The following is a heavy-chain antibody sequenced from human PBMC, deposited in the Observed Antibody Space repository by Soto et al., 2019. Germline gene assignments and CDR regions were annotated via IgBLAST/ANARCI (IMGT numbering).Heavy chain of an antibody. D-gene: IGHD4-4*01. CDR1: GGTFSSYA. V-gene: IGHV1-69*12. J-gene: IGHJ4*02. CDR2: IIPIFGTA. Sequence: QVQLVQSGAEVKKPGSSVKVSCKASGGTFSSYAISWVRQAPGQGLEWMGGIIPIFGTADYAQKFQGRVTITADESTSTASMERSSLRSEDTAVYYCARDGGVYAYSPFAYWGQGTLVTVSS. CDR3: ARDGGVYAYSPFAY.